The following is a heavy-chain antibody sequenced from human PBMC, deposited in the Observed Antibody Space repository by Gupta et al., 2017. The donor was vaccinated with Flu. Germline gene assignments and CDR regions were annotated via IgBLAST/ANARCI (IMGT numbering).Heavy chain of an antibody. Sequence: FSTYAMHWVRQAPGKGLEWVGLISYNGDKKYYGDSVKGRFSLSRDNAKNTLYLLMNSLRPEDTAVYYCARDFWYKWNCEYWGQGALVTVSS. CDR2: ISYNGDKK. V-gene: IGHV3-30-3*01. J-gene: IGHJ4*02. D-gene: IGHD1-20*01. CDR3: ARDFWYKWNCEY. CDR1: FSTYA.